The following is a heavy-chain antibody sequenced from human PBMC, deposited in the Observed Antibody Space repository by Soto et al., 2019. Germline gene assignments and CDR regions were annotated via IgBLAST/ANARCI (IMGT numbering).Heavy chain of an antibody. J-gene: IGHJ4*01. V-gene: IGHV1-18*04. CDR1: GYTFTSYG. D-gene: IGHD5-18*01. Sequence: GASVKVSCKASGYTFTSYGISWVRQAPGQGLEWMGWISAYNGNTNYAQKLQGRVTMTTDTSTSTAYMELRSLRSDDTAVYYCARDPPTDTAMVTSDYWGHGTLVTVSS. CDR2: ISAYNGNT. CDR3: ARDPPTDTAMVTSDY.